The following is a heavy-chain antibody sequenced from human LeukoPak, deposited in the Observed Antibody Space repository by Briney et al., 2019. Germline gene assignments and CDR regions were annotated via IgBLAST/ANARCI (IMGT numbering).Heavy chain of an antibody. V-gene: IGHV3-23*01. J-gene: IGHJ4*02. CDR3: ARDPPSVAGTFDS. Sequence: GGSLRLSCAASGFTFSSYGMNWVRQAPGKGLEWVSGISYSGGSTYCADSVKGRFTISRDNSKNTLYLQMNSLRAEDTAVYYCARDPPSVAGTFDSWGQGTLVTAAS. CDR1: GFTFSSYG. CDR2: ISYSGGST. D-gene: IGHD6-19*01.